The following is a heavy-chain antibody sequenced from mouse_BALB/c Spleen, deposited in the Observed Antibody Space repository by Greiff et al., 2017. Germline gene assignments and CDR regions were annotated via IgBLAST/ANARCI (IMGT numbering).Heavy chain of an antibody. CDR1: GFTFSDFY. CDR3: ATLLGYAMDY. V-gene: IGHV7-1*02. D-gene: IGHD1-2*01. J-gene: IGHJ4*01. CDR2: SRNKANDYTT. Sequence: EVQGVESGGGLVQPGGSLRLSCATSGFTFSDFYMEWVRQPPGKRLEWIAASRNKANDYTTEYSASVKGRFIVSRDTSQSILYLQMNALRAEDTAIYYCATLLGYAMDYWGQGTSVTVSS.